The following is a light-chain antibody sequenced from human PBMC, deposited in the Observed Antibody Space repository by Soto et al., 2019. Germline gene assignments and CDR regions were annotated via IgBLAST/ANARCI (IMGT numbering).Light chain of an antibody. CDR2: EVS. Sequence: QSAMTQPASVSGSPGQSITISCTGTSSDVGGYNYVSWYQQHPGKAPKVVIYEVSNRPSGISHRFSGSKSGNTASLTISGLQAEDEADYYCCSYAGSNNYVFGTGTKLTVL. J-gene: IGLJ1*01. V-gene: IGLV2-14*01. CDR1: SSDVGGYNY. CDR3: CSYAGSNNYV.